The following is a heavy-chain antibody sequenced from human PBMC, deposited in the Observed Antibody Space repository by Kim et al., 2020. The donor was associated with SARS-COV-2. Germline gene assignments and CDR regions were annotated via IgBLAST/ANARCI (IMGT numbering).Heavy chain of an antibody. CDR3: AIDPHIEYYFDY. Sequence: KYYAESVESRFTISQDNSKITLYLEMNSLRPEDTAVYYCAIDPHIEYYFDYWGQGSLVTVSS. CDR2: K. V-gene: IGHV3-33*03. D-gene: IGHD2-21*01. J-gene: IGHJ4*02.